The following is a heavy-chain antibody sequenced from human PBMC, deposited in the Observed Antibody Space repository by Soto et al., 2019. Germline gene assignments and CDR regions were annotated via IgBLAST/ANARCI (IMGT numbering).Heavy chain of an antibody. CDR3: ARAYCSGGSCWAWSNWFDP. CDR2: VDTSGIT. D-gene: IGHD2-15*01. CDR1: GGSLSDYS. V-gene: IGHV4-34*01. Sequence: SETLSLTCAVYGGSLSDYSWTWIRQAPRRGLEWIGEVDTSGITNYNPSLESRVTFSIDTSKNQFSLQLNSVTPEDTAVYYCARAYCSGGSCWAWSNWFDPWGQGTLVPVSS. J-gene: IGHJ5*02.